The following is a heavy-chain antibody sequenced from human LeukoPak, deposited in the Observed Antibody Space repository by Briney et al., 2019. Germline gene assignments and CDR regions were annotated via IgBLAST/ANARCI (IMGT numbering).Heavy chain of an antibody. CDR3: ARGPAAYCSSTSCRYYYYYGMDV. J-gene: IGHJ6*02. Sequence: GGSLRLSCAASGFTFSSYAMHWVRQAPGKGLEWVAVISYDGSNKYYADSVKGRFTISRDNSKNTLYLQMNSLRAEDTAVYYCARGPAAYCSSTSCRYYYYYGMDVWGQGTTVTVSS. D-gene: IGHD2-2*01. V-gene: IGHV3-30-3*01. CDR1: GFTFSSYA. CDR2: ISYDGSNK.